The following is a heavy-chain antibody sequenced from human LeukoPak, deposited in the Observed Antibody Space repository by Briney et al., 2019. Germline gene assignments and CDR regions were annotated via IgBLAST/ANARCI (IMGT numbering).Heavy chain of an antibody. D-gene: IGHD6-13*01. Sequence: PSETLSLTCSVSGFSISSGYYWGWIRRPPGKGLEWIGRISHSGSTYYNPSLKSRVTMSVDTSKNQFSLKLSSVTAADTAVYYCARVRLSRPGYSSSELYFDYWGQGTLVTVSS. CDR1: GFSISSGYY. J-gene: IGHJ4*02. CDR2: ISHSGST. CDR3: ARVRLSRPGYSSSELYFDY. V-gene: IGHV4-38-2*02.